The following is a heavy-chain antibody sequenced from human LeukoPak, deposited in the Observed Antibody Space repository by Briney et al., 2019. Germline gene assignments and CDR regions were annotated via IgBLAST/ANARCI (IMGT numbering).Heavy chain of an antibody. CDR3: ARLRSGWYYFDY. D-gene: IGHD6-13*01. CDR2: FYGSGNT. J-gene: IGHJ4*02. CDR1: GDSISSNTYY. Sequence: KPSETLSLTCPVSGDSISSNTYYWGWIRQPPGKGLEWIGNFYGSGNTNYNASLKSRVTISVDMSKNQLSLNLSSVTAADTAVYYSARLRSGWYYFDYWGQGALVTVSA. V-gene: IGHV4-39*01.